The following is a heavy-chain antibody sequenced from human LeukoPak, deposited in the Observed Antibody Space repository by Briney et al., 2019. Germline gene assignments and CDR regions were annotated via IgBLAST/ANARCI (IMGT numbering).Heavy chain of an antibody. D-gene: IGHD3-16*01. CDR3: AREVRGDYFDF. V-gene: IGHV4-39*02. CDR1: GGSISSSSYY. CDR2: IYYSGST. J-gene: IGHJ4*02. Sequence: SETLSLTCTVSGGSISSSSYYWGWIRQPPGKGMEWIGSIYYSGSTYYNPSLKSRVTISVDTSKNQFSLKLSSVTAADTAVYHCAREVRGDYFDFWGQGTLVTVSS.